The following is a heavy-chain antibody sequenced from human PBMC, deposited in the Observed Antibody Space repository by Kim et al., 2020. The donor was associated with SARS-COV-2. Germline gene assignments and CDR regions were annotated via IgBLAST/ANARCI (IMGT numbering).Heavy chain of an antibody. V-gene: IGHV4-4*07. D-gene: IGHD6-6*01. J-gene: IGHJ5*02. CDR1: GGSISSYY. CDR3: ARDPVSSSSSVDWFDP. CDR2: IYTSGST. Sequence: SETLSLTCTVSGGSISSYYWSWIRQPAGKGLEWIGRIYTSGSTNYNPSLKSRVTMSVDTSKNQFSLKLSSVTAADTAVYYCARDPVSSSSSVDWFDPWGQGTLVTVSS.